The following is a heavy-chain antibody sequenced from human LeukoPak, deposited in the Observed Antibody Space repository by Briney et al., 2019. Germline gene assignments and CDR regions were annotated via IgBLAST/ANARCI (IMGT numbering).Heavy chain of an antibody. D-gene: IGHD3-22*01. CDR3: AKEADNYYDSSGYLGDYFDY. CDR2: ISGSGGST. Sequence: GGSLRLSCAASGFTFSSYWMSWVRQAPGKGLEWVSAISGSGGSTYYADSVKGRFTISRDNSKNTLYLQMNSLRAEDTAVYYCAKEADNYYDSSGYLGDYFDYWGQGTLVTVSS. J-gene: IGHJ4*02. V-gene: IGHV3-23*01. CDR1: GFTFSSYW.